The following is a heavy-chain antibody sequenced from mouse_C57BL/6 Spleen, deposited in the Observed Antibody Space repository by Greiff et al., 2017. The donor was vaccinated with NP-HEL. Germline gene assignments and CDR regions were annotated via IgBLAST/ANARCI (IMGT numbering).Heavy chain of an antibody. CDR2: IDPSDSET. CDR3: ARPGDGNLYAMDY. V-gene: IGHV1-52*01. Sequence: QVQLKQPGAELVRPGSSVKLSCKASGYTFTSYWMHWVKQRPIQGLEWIGNIDPSDSETHYNQKFKDKATLTVDQSSSTAYMQLSSLTSEDSAVYYCARPGDGNLYAMDYWGQGTSVTVSS. CDR1: GYTFTSYW. D-gene: IGHD2-1*01. J-gene: IGHJ4*01.